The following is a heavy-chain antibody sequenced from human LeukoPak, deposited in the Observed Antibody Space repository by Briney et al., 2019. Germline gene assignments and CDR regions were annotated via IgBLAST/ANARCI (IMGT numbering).Heavy chain of an antibody. CDR3: ARDDSSSSWSQTGFDY. CDR2: ISYDGSNK. Sequence: GGSLRLSCAASGFTFSSYAMHWVRQAPGKGLEWVAVISYDGSNKYYADSVKGRFTISRDNSKSTLYLQMNSLRAEDTAVYYCARDDSSSSWSQTGFDYWGQGTLVTVSS. CDR1: GFTFSSYA. J-gene: IGHJ4*02. D-gene: IGHD6-13*01. V-gene: IGHV3-30-3*01.